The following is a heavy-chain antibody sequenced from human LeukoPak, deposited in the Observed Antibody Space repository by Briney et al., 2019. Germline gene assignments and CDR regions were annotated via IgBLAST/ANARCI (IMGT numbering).Heavy chain of an antibody. D-gene: IGHD3-22*01. CDR3: ARDSIYYDSSGYYSNAFDI. J-gene: IGHJ3*02. Sequence: PGGSLRLSCAASGFTFDDYGMSWVRQAPGKGLEWVSGINWNGGSTGYADSVKGRFTISRDNAKNSLYLQMNSLRAEDTALYYCARDSIYYDSSGYYSNAFDIWGQGTMVTVPS. CDR1: GFTFDDYG. V-gene: IGHV3-20*04. CDR2: INWNGGST.